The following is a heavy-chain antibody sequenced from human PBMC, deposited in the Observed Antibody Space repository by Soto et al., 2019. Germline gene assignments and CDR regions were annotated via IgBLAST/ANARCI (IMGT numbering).Heavy chain of an antibody. D-gene: IGHD5-18*01. CDR3: ANPSFSYGYGFDY. V-gene: IGHV1-69*02. CDR1: GGTFSSDT. J-gene: IGHJ4*02. Sequence: ASVKVSCKASGGTFSSDTISWVRQAPGQGLEWMGRIIPILGIANYAQKFQGRVTITADKSTSTAYMELSSLRAEDTAVYYCANPSFSYGYGFDYWGQGTLVTVSS. CDR2: IIPILGIA.